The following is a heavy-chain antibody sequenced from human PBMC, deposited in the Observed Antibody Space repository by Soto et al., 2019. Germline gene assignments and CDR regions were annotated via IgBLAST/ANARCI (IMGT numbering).Heavy chain of an antibody. D-gene: IGHD3-10*01. J-gene: IGHJ4*02. Sequence: QVQLVESGGGVVQPGRSLRLSCAASGFTFSAYGMHWVRQAPGKGLEWVAVISYDGSNKYYTDSVKGRFTISRDNAKNTLYRQMTSRRAEDTAVYYCAKGFSDSVIDYWGQGTLVTVSS. CDR3: AKGFSDSVIDY. CDR2: ISYDGSNK. CDR1: GFTFSAYG. V-gene: IGHV3-30*18.